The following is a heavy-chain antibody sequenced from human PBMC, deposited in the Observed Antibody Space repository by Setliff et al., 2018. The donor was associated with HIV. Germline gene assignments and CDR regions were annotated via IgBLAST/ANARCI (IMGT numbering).Heavy chain of an antibody. Sequence: PSETLSLTCTVSGASISSHYWTWIRQPPGKGLEWIGGIYSSGSTNYNPSLKSRLTISLDTSENQLSLKFNSVTAADTAVYFCAREIGITKSPYWYFDLWGRGTLVTVS. D-gene: IGHD2-21*01. V-gene: IGHV4-59*11. CDR1: GASISSHY. CDR2: IYSSGST. J-gene: IGHJ2*01. CDR3: AREIGITKSPYWYFDL.